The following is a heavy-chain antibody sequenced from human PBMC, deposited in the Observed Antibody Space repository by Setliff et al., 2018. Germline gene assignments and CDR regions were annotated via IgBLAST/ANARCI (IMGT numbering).Heavy chain of an antibody. V-gene: IGHV4-59*11. D-gene: IGHD2-15*01. J-gene: IGHJ6*03. CDR2: VSHSGST. Sequence: LTCTVSGASINNHYWAWIRQPPGKGLEWIGYVSHSGSTDYNPSLRSRATVSVDTSRIHFSLKLRSVTAADTAVYYCARAPGRQDYHYMELWGKGTTVTVSS. CDR1: GASINNHY. CDR3: ARAPGRQDYHYMEL.